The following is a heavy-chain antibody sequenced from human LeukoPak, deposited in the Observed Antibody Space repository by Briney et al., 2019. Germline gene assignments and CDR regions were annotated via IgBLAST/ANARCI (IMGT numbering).Heavy chain of an antibody. CDR1: GYTFTGYY. CDR2: INPNSGGT. J-gene: IGHJ6*02. Sequence: ASVKVSCKASGYTFTGYYMHWVRQAPGQGLEWMGWINPNSGGTNYAQKFQGRVTMTRDTSISTAYMELSRLRSDDTAVYYCARVGKVSEYSRGSMDVWGQGTTVTVSS. CDR3: ARVGKVSEYSRGSMDV. D-gene: IGHD6-6*01. V-gene: IGHV1-2*02.